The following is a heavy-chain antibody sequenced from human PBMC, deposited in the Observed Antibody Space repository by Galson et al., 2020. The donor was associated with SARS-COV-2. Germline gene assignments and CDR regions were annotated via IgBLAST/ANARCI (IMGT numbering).Heavy chain of an antibody. CDR2: INHSGST. D-gene: IGHD1-1*01. CDR3: ARGARGYNWNHGHYYYYYGMDV. Sequence: SETLSLTCAVYGGSFSGYYWSWIRQPPGKGLEWIGEINHSGSTNYNPSLKSRVTISVDTSKNQFSLKLSSVTAADTAVYYCARGARGYNWNHGHYYYYYGMDVWGQGTTVTVSS. V-gene: IGHV4-34*01. CDR1: GGSFSGYY. J-gene: IGHJ6*02.